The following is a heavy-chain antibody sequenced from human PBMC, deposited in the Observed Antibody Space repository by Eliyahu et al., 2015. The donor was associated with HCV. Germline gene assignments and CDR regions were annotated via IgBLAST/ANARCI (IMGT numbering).Heavy chain of an antibody. CDR1: GFTFDDYA. CDR3: AKDMGAGLLAAAGTNYFDY. CDR2: ISWNSGSI. J-gene: IGHJ4*02. V-gene: IGHV3-9*01. D-gene: IGHD6-13*01. Sequence: EVQLVESGGGLVQPGRSLRLSCAASGFTFDDYAMHWVRQAPGKGLEWVSGISWNSGSIGYADSVKGRFTISRDNAKNSLYLQMNSLRAEDTALYYCAKDMGAGLLAAAGTNYFDYWGQGTLVTVSS.